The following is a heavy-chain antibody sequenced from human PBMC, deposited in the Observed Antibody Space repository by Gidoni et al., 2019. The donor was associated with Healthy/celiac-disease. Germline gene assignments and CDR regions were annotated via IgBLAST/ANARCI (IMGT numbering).Heavy chain of an antibody. D-gene: IGHD2-15*01. CDR2: IIPILGIA. CDR1: GGTFSSYA. J-gene: IGHJ5*02. V-gene: IGHV1-69*04. Sequence: QVQLVQSGAEVKKPGSSVKVSCKASGGTFSSYAISWVRQAPGQGLEWMGRIIPILGIANYAQKFQGRVTITADKSTSTAYMELSSLRSEDTAVYYCALGYCSGGSCYKIWFDPWGQGTLVTVSS. CDR3: ALGYCSGGSCYKIWFDP.